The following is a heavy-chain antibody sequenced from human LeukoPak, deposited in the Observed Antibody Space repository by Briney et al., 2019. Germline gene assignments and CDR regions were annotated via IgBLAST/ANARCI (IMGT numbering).Heavy chain of an antibody. CDR1: GGSISSYY. J-gene: IGHJ4*02. D-gene: IGHD2-8*01. CDR3: ARLGYCTNGVCYQNYFDY. CDR2: IYYSGST. V-gene: IGHV4-39*01. Sequence: TSETLSLTCTVSGGSISSYYWGWIRQPPGKGLEWIGSIYYSGSTYYNPSLKSRVTISVDTSKNQFSLKLSSVTAADTAVYYCARLGYCTNGVCYQNYFDYWGQGTLVTVSS.